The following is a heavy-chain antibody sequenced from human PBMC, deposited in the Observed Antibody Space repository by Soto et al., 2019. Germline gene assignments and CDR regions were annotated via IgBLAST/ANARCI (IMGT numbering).Heavy chain of an antibody. CDR1: GYKFGSAW. J-gene: IGHJ4*02. CDR2: IKPGTSDI. Sequence: GESPEISCKGVGYKFGSAWIGWVRQMPGKGLEWMGIIKPGTSDIRYSPSCRGHVTISADEAVSTAYLQWSSLKASDTAMYYCARQLSHICDSWGQGTLVTVSS. V-gene: IGHV5-51*01. D-gene: IGHD3-3*02. CDR3: ARQLSHICDS.